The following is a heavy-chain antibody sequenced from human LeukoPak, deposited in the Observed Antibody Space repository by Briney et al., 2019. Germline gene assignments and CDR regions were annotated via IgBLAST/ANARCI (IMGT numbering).Heavy chain of an antibody. J-gene: IGHJ5*02. D-gene: IGHD3-3*01. V-gene: IGHV3-11*04. CDR1: GFTFSDYY. CDR3: AREYDYSWFDP. CDR2: ISRSGSTI. Sequence: GGSLRLSCAASGFTFSDYYMSWIRQAPGKGLEWVSYISRSGSTIYYADSVKGRFTISRDNAKNSLYLQMNSLRAEDTAVYYCAREYDYSWFDPWGQGTLVTVSS.